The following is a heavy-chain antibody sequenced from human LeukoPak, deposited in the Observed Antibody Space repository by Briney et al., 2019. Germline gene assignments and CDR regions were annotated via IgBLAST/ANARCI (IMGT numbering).Heavy chain of an antibody. Sequence: PGGSLRLSCTASGFTFCDYAMSWIRQAPGKGLEWVGFIRSKAYGETADYAASVKGRFTISRDDSKAIAYLQMNSLKTEDTAAYHCTRDRGAYNLYDYWGQGTLVTVSS. J-gene: IGHJ4*02. CDR3: TRDRGAYNLYDY. CDR2: IRSKAYGETA. V-gene: IGHV3-49*03. D-gene: IGHD1-1*01. CDR1: GFTFCDYA.